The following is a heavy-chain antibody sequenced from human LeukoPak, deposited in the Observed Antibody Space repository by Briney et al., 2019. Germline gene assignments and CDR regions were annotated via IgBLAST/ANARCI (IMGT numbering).Heavy chain of an antibody. CDR2: TYYRSKWYN. CDR1: GDSVSSNSAT. V-gene: IGHV6-1*01. CDR3: TRASGSDWFDS. J-gene: IGHJ5*01. D-gene: IGHD6-19*01. Sequence: SQTLSLTWAISGDSVSSNSATWNWIRQSPAGGLEWLGRTYYRSKWYNDYEVSVKSRITINPGTSENQFSLQLNSVTPEDTAVYYCTRASGSDWFDSWGQGTLVTVSS.